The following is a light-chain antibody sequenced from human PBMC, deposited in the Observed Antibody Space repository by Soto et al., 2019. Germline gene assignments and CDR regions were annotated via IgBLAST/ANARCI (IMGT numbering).Light chain of an antibody. CDR1: QTISTY. CDR3: QQSYSSPPT. J-gene: IGKJ1*01. V-gene: IGKV1-39*01. Sequence: DIHMTQSPSSLSASVGYIFTITCRASQTISTYLNWYQQKPGKAPKLLIFAASSLQSGVPSRLSGSRYGPDLTITISSMQTEDFETYYCQQSYSSPPTFGQGTKVDIK. CDR2: AAS.